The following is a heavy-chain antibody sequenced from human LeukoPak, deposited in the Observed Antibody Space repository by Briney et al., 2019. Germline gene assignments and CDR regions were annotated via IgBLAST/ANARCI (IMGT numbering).Heavy chain of an antibody. V-gene: IGHV4-30-2*01. Sequence: ASETLSLTCAVSGGSISSGGYSWSWIRQPPGKGLEWIGYIYHSGSTYYNPSLKSRVTMSVDRSKNQFSLRLSSVTAADTAVYYCAREGGPYRPLDYSGQGTLVTVSS. J-gene: IGHJ4*02. CDR2: IYHSGST. CDR1: GGSISSGGYS. CDR3: AREGGPYRPLDY.